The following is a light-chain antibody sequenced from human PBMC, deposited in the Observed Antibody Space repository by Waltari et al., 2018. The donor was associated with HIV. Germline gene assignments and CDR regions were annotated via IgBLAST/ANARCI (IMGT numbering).Light chain of an antibody. V-gene: IGLV2-14*01. CDR2: EVS. Sequence: SALTQPASVSGSPGESITISCTGTSNDVGAYNSVSWYQQHPGKAPKLIIDEVSHRPSRVSDRFSGSKSGNTASLTISGLQPEDEADYYCSSYSGARAHVFGGGTKVTV. CDR1: SNDVGAYNS. J-gene: IGLJ2*01. CDR3: SSYSGARAHV.